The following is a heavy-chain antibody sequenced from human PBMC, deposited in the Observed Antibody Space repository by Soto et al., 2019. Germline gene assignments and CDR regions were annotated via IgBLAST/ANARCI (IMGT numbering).Heavy chain of an antibody. CDR3: ARGTGISDY. Sequence: GGSLRLSCAASGFTFSSYWMHWVRQAPGKGLVWVSRINSDGSNTNYADFVKGRFTISRDNAKNTLYLQMNSLRAEDTAVYYCARGTGISDYWGQGTLVTVSS. D-gene: IGHD1-1*01. J-gene: IGHJ4*02. CDR1: GFTFSSYW. V-gene: IGHV3-74*01. CDR2: INSDGSNT.